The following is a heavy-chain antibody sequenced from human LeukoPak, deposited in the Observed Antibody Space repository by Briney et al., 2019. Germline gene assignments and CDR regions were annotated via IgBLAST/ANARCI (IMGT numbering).Heavy chain of an antibody. CDR3: AREGGMATDS. Sequence: NASETLSLTCNVSGYSISSGFSWGWIRQPPGQGLEWIGTIEYRGLTYYNLSLKGRLTISIDTSKNHFSLRLTSVTAADTAVYYCAREGGMATDSWGQGTLVTVSS. CDR2: IEYRGLT. J-gene: IGHJ4*02. D-gene: IGHD5-24*01. V-gene: IGHV4-38-2*02. CDR1: GYSISSGFS.